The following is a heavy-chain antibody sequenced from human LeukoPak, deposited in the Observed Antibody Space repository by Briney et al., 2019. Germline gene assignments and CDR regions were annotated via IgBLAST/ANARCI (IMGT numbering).Heavy chain of an antibody. V-gene: IGHV3-23*01. CDR2: ISGSVGTT. CDR3: ASGPTVVYYYYYYMDV. J-gene: IGHJ6*03. Sequence: GGSLRLSCAASGFTFSSSVMSWVRQAPGKGREWVSGISGSVGTTHYADSVKGRFTISRDTSKNTLYLQMNSLRAEDTAVYYCASGPTVVYYYYYYMDVWGKGTTVTVSS. D-gene: IGHD4-23*01. CDR1: GFTFSSSV.